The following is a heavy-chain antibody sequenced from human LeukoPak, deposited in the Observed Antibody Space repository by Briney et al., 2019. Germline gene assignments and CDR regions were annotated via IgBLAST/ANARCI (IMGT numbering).Heavy chain of an antibody. CDR2: ISSSGSTI. V-gene: IGHV3-48*03. CDR3: ARDSVLWFGDSTSGAFDI. D-gene: IGHD3-10*01. CDR1: GFTFSSYD. J-gene: IGHJ3*02. Sequence: GGSLRLSCAAAGFTFSSYDMNWVRQAPEKGLGWGSYISSSGSTIYYADSVKGRFTISRDNAKNSLYLQMNSLRAEDTAVYYCARDSVLWFGDSTSGAFDIWGQGTMVTVSS.